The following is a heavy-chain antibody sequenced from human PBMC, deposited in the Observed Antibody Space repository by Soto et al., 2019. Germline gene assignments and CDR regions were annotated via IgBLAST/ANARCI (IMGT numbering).Heavy chain of an antibody. J-gene: IGHJ6*02. CDR1: GFTFSSYW. D-gene: IGHD3-3*01. Sequence: GGSLRLSCAASGFTFSSYWMHWVRQAPGKGLVWVSRINSDGSSTSYADSVKGRFTISRDNAKNTLYLQMNSLRAEDTAVYYCARDYYDFWSGYLGYYYYGMDVWGQGTTVTVSS. CDR2: INSDGSST. CDR3: ARDYYDFWSGYLGYYYYGMDV. V-gene: IGHV3-74*01.